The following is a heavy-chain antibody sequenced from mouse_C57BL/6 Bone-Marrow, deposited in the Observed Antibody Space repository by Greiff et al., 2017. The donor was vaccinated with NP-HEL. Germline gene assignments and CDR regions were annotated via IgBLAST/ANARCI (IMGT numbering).Heavy chain of an antibody. Sequence: VQLQQPGAELVKPGASVKLSCKASGYTFTSYWMHWVKQRPGQGLEWIGMIHPNSGSTNYNKKFKSKATLTVDKSSSTAYMQLSSLTSEDSAVYYCARWGYGSSYWGQGTTLTVSS. D-gene: IGHD1-1*01. J-gene: IGHJ2*01. V-gene: IGHV1-64*01. CDR2: IHPNSGST. CDR1: GYTFTSYW. CDR3: ARWGYGSSY.